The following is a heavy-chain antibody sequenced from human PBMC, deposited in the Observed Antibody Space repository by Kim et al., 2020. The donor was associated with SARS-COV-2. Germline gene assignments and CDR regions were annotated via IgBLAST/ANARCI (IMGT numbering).Heavy chain of an antibody. CDR3: TRLMDTAMVTHFDY. CDR2: IRSKANSYAT. V-gene: IGHV3-73*01. D-gene: IGHD5-18*01. J-gene: IGHJ4*02. Sequence: GGCLRLSCAASGFTFSGSAMHWVRQASGKGLEWVGRIRSKANSYATAYAASVKGRFTISRDDSKNTAYLQMNSLKTEDTAVYYCTRLMDTAMVTHFDYWGQGTLVTVSS. CDR1: GFTFSGSA.